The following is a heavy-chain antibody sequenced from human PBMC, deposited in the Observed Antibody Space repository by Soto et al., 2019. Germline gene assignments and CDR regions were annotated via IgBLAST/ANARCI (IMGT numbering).Heavy chain of an antibody. CDR1: GYTFTSYG. CDR3: ARDHWGIAAAGDPYYYYYGMDV. CDR2: ISAYNGNT. V-gene: IGHV1-18*01. D-gene: IGHD6-13*01. Sequence: ASVKVSCKASGYTFTSYGISWVRQAPGQGLEWMGWISAYNGNTNYAQKLQGRVTMTTDTSTSTAYMELRSLRSDDTAVYYCARDHWGIAAAGDPYYYYYGMDVWGQGTTVTVSS. J-gene: IGHJ6*02.